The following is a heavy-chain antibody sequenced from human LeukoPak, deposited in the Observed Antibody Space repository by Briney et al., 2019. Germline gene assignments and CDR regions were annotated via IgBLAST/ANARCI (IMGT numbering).Heavy chain of an antibody. CDR3: ARDPSNRSITMIPGAFDI. Sequence: PSETLSLTCTVSGGSISSYYWSWIRQPPGQGLERIGYIYYSGSTNYNPSLKSRVTISVDTSKNQFSLKLSSVTAADTAVYYCARDPSNRSITMIPGAFDIWGQGTMVTVSS. J-gene: IGHJ3*02. D-gene: IGHD3-22*01. CDR1: GGSISSYY. V-gene: IGHV4-59*01. CDR2: IYYSGST.